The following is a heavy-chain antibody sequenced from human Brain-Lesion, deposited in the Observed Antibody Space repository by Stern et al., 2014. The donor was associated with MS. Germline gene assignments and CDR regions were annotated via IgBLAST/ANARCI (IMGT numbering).Heavy chain of an antibody. CDR3: VRPDIMGTIWN. Sequence: QLQLQESGPGLVKPSETLSLTCTVSGGSITSSSYYWGWIRQPPGRGLEYIGTVYYTGSTFYDPSLKSRVPISVVTSKNQLALKLPSVTAADTAVYYCVRPDIMGTIWNWGQGTLVTVSS. J-gene: IGHJ4*02. V-gene: IGHV4-39*01. D-gene: IGHD1-26*01. CDR2: VYYTGST. CDR1: GGSITSSSYY.